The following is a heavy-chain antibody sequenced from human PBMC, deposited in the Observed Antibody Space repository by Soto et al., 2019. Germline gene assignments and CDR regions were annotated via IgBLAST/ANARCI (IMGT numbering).Heavy chain of an antibody. D-gene: IGHD3-10*01. Sequence: QVQLVQSGAEVKKPGSSVKVSCKASGGTFSSYTISWVRQAPGQGLEWMGRIIPILGIANYAQKFQGRVTITADKSTXXXXXXXXXXXXXXXXXXYCAXXXLXXXVHPPFDYWGQGTLVTVSS. CDR1: GGTFSSYT. CDR2: IIPILGIA. V-gene: IGHV1-69*02. CDR3: AXXXLXXXVHPPFDY. J-gene: IGHJ4*02.